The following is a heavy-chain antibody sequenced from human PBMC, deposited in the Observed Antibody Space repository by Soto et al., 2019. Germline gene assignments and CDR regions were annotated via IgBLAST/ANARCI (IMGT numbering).Heavy chain of an antibody. J-gene: IGHJ6*02. CDR2: ISAYNGNT. Sequence: QVQLVQSGAEVKKPGASVKVSCKASGYTFTSYGISWVRQAPGQGLEWMGWISAYNGNTNYAQKLQGRVTMTTDTSTSTAYMGLRSRRSDDTAVYYCARDLYGAAPGGGYYYYGMDVWGQGTTVTVSS. D-gene: IGHD6-25*01. CDR1: GYTFTSYG. V-gene: IGHV1-18*01. CDR3: ARDLYGAAPGGGYYYYGMDV.